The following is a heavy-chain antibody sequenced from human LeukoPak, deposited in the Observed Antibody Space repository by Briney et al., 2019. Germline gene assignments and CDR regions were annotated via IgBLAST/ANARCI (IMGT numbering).Heavy chain of an antibody. V-gene: IGHV3-23*01. Sequence: GGSLRLSCVASGFTFSGYAMSWVRQAPGKGLEWVSTISGGTGSTYYADSVKGRFTISRDNSRNTLYLQMNSLRAEDTAVYYCAKGYDYVWGSYRLHAFDIWGQGTMVTVSS. J-gene: IGHJ3*02. CDR1: GFTFSGYA. D-gene: IGHD3-16*02. CDR2: ISGGTGST. CDR3: AKGYDYVWGSYRLHAFDI.